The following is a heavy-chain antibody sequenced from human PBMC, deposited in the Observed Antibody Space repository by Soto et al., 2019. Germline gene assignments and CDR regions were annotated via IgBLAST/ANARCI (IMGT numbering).Heavy chain of an antibody. CDR2: IYYSGST. Sequence: ASETLSLTCTVSGGSISSGGYYWSWIRQHPGKGLEWIGYIYYSGSTYYNPSLKSRVTISVDTSKNQFSLKLSSVTAADTAVYYCESTEYGGRIDIWGQGTMVTVSS. D-gene: IGHD4-17*01. J-gene: IGHJ3*02. V-gene: IGHV4-31*03. CDR3: ESTEYGGRIDI. CDR1: GGSISSGGYY.